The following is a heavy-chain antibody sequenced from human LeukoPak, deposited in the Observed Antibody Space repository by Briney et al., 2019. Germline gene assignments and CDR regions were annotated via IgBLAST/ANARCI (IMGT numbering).Heavy chain of an antibody. J-gene: IGHJ6*03. D-gene: IGHD6-19*01. CDR1: GYTFDRSW. Sequence: GESLKISCQASGYTFDRSWIGWVRQMPGKGFQWLGIVYPRDSDTRYSPSVQGRVTITADPSTDTAYLQWRSLRASDTANYFCVRQIAVAGRTTSEYWYYIDVWAKGTAVTVSS. CDR3: VRQIAVAGRTTSEYWYYIDV. CDR2: VYPRDSDT. V-gene: IGHV5-51*01.